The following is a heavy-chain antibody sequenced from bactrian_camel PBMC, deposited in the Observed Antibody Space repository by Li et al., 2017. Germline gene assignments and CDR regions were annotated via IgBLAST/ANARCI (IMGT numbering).Heavy chain of an antibody. V-gene: IGHV3S10*01. D-gene: IGHD3*01. Sequence: DVQLVESGGGSEQAGGSLRLSCEVSGAIYSSGYLAWFRQSPGKEREGVAVIDDDGATIYGDSVKGRVTISKGNGRLTLYLQMDSLKPEDTAMYYCAAAVGLPDLLRVGYLSARHYNYWGQGTQVTVS. CDR3: AAAVGLPDLLRVGYLSARHYNY. CDR2: IDDDGAT. CDR1: GAIYSSGY. J-gene: IGHJ4*01.